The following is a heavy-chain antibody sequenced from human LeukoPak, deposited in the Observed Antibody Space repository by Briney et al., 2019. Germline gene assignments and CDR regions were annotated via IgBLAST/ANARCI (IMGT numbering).Heavy chain of an antibody. J-gene: IGHJ4*02. V-gene: IGHV4-34*01. D-gene: IGHD1-20*01. CDR1: GGSFSGYY. CDR3: ARALYNWNDYFDY. Sequence: PSETLSLTRAVYGGSFSGYYWSWIRQPPGKGLEWIGEINHSGSTNYNPSLKSRVTISVDTSKNQFSLKLSSVTAADTAVYYCARALYNWNDYFDYWGQGTLVTVSS. CDR2: INHSGST.